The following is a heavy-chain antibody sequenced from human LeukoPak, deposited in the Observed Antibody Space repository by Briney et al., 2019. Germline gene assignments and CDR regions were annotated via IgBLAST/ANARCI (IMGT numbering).Heavy chain of an antibody. CDR1: GGSFSGYY. Sequence: SETLSLTCAVYGGSFSGYYWSWIRQPPGKGLEWIGEINHSGSTNYNPSLKSRVTISVDTSKNQFSLKLSSVTAADTAVYYCARGRVPAAIPYYYYGVDVWGKGTTVTVSS. J-gene: IGHJ6*04. V-gene: IGHV4-34*01. CDR2: INHSGST. CDR3: ARGRVPAAIPYYYYGVDV. D-gene: IGHD2-2*01.